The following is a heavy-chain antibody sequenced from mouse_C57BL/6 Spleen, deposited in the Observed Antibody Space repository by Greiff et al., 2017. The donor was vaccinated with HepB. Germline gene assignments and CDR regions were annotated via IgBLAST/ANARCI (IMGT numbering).Heavy chain of an antibody. J-gene: IGHJ2*01. D-gene: IGHD1-1*01. CDR1: GYSFTGYF. CDR2: INPYNGDT. V-gene: IGHV1-20*01. CDR3: ARGGSSDFDY. Sequence: VQLKESGPELVKPGDSVKISCKASGYSFTGYFMNWVMQSHGKSLEWIGRINPYNGDTFYNQKFKGKATLTVDKSSSTAHMELRSLTSEDSAVYYCARGGSSDFDYWGQGTTLTVSS.